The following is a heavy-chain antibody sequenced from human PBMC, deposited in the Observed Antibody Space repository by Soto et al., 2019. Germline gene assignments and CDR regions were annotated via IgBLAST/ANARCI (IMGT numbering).Heavy chain of an antibody. J-gene: IGHJ4*02. CDR3: TTLTTVTTSDFDY. D-gene: IGHD4-17*01. CDR2: IKSKTDGGTT. Sequence: GGSLRLSCAASGFTFSNAWMSWVRQAPGKGLEWVGRIKSKTDGGTTDYAAPVKGRLTISRDDSKNTLYLQMNSLKTEDTAVYYCTTLTTVTTSDFDYWGQGTLVTVSS. CDR1: GFTFSNAW. V-gene: IGHV3-15*01.